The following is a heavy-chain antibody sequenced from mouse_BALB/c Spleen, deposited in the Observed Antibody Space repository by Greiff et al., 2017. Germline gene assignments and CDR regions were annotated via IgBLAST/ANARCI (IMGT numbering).Heavy chain of an antibody. CDR3: ARLLLRFYAMDY. J-gene: IGHJ4*01. CDR2: INSNGGST. D-gene: IGHD1-1*01. Sequence: DVHLVESGGGLVQPGGSLKLSCAASGFTFSSYGMSWVRQTPDKRLELVATINSNGGSTYYPDSVKGRFTISRDNAKNTLYLQMSSLKSEDTAMYYCARLLLRFYAMDYWGQGTSVTVSS. CDR1: GFTFSSYG. V-gene: IGHV5-6-3*01.